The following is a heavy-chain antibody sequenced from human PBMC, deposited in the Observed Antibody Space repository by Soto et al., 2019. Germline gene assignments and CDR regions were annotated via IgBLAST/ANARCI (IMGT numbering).Heavy chain of an antibody. CDR3: ARGGDVSYYHGMDV. CDR2: ISAYNGKT. J-gene: IGHJ6*02. D-gene: IGHD5-12*01. CDR1: GYTFTSYG. Sequence: QVQLVQSGGEVKKPGASVKLSCTASGYTFTSYGISWVRQAPGQGLEWMGWISAYNGKTNYAQNVQGRVTMTTDTSTRRACMDLRSLRSDGTAVYYCARGGDVSYYHGMDVWGQGTTVTVSS. V-gene: IGHV1-18*01.